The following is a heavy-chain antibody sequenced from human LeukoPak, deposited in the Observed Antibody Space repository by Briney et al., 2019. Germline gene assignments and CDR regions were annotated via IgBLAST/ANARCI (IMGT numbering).Heavy chain of an antibody. Sequence: GGSLRLPCAASGFTFTSFAMSWVRQAPGKGLEWVAFIRYDGSNKYYADSVKGRFTISRDNSKNTLYLQMNSLRVEDTAVYYCARRAGAYSHPYDYWGQGTLVTVSS. V-gene: IGHV3-30*02. CDR2: IRYDGSNK. D-gene: IGHD4/OR15-4a*01. CDR1: GFTFTSFA. J-gene: IGHJ4*02. CDR3: ARRAGAYSHPYDY.